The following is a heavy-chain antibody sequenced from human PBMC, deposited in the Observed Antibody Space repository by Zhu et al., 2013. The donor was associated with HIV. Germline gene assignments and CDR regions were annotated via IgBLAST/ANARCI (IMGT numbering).Heavy chain of an antibody. V-gene: IGHV1-69*06. CDR2: LVPIFTTP. J-gene: IGHJ4*02. D-gene: IGHD3-16*01. CDR3: ARIGSVLWDY. Sequence: QVQLVQSGAEVREPGSSVRLSCMTSGGSFSSNAISWVRQVPGQGLEWMGGLVPIFTTPKYAQRFQGRVTISADKSTRTVYMDLTRLTSDDTAIYYCARIGSVLWDYWGQGTLVTVPS. CDR1: GGSFSSNA.